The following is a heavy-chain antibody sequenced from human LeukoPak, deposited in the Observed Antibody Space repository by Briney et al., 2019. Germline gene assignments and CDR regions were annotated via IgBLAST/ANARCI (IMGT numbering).Heavy chain of an antibody. Sequence: GGSLRLSCAASGFTFSSYSMHWVRQAPGKGLEWVAVISYDGSNKYYADSVKGRFTISRDNSKNTVYLQMNSLRAEDTAVYYCAKGQEYYYGSGSYRFDYWGQGTLVTVSS. J-gene: IGHJ4*02. V-gene: IGHV3-30*18. CDR2: ISYDGSNK. CDR1: GFTFSSYS. D-gene: IGHD3-10*01. CDR3: AKGQEYYYGSGSYRFDY.